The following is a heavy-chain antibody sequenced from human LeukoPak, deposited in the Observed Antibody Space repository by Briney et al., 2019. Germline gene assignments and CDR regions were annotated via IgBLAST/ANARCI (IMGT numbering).Heavy chain of an antibody. CDR3: ARTLSTGVPFDY. D-gene: IGHD7-27*01. Sequence: SGPTLVNPTQTLTLTCTFSGFSLSTSGMRVSWIRQPPGKALEWLARIDWGDDKFYSTSLKTRLTISKDTSKNQVVLTMTNMDPVDTATYYCARTLSTGVPFDYWGQGTLVTVSS. J-gene: IGHJ4*02. CDR1: GFSLSTSGMR. CDR2: IDWGDDK. V-gene: IGHV2-70*04.